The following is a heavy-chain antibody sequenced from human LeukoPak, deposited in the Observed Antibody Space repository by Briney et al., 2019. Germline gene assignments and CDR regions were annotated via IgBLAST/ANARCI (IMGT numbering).Heavy chain of an antibody. V-gene: IGHV1-18*04. D-gene: IGHD2-15*01. CDR3: ARGSEDIVVVVAATHAEYFQH. J-gene: IGHJ1*01. CDR2: ISAYNGNT. Sequence: GASVKVSCKASGYTFAAYYMYWVRQAPGQGLEWMGWISAYNGNTNYAQKLQGRVTMTTDTSTSTAYMELRSLRSDDTAVYYCARGSEDIVVVVAATHAEYFQHWGQGTLVTVSS. CDR1: GYTFAAYY.